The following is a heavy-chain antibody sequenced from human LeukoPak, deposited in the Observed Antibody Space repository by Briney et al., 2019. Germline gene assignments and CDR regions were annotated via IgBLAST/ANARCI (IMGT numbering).Heavy chain of an antibody. CDR1: GGSLSSYY. J-gene: IGHJ5*02. CDR2: IYTSGST. V-gene: IGHV4-4*07. CDR3: ARVYVHYDFWSGYLNWFDP. D-gene: IGHD3-3*01. Sequence: SETLSLTCTVSGGSLSSYYWSWIRQPAGKGLEWIGRIYTSGSTNYNPSLKSRVTMSVDTSKNQFSLKLSSVTAADTAVYYCARVYVHYDFWSGYLNWFDPWGQGTLVTVSS.